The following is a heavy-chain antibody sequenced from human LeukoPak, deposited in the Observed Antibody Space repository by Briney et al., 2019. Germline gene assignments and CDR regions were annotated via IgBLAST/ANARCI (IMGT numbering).Heavy chain of an antibody. CDR3: ARSAANWFDP. D-gene: IGHD6-13*01. J-gene: IGHJ5*02. V-gene: IGHV5-51*01. CDR1: GYNFANYW. CDR2: IYPGNSDT. Sequence: GESLKISCKCSGYNFANYWIGWVRQMPGKGLEWMWIIYPGNSDTRYSPSFQGQATISADESISTACLQWSSLRASDTAMYYCARSAANWFDPWGQGTLVTVSS.